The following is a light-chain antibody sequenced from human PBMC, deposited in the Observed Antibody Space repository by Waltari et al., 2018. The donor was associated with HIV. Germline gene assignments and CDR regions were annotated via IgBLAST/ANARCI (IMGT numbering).Light chain of an antibody. V-gene: IGLV1-51*01. Sequence: QSVLTQPPSVSAAPGQKVTISCSGSTSNIGNDYVSWYQHVPGAAPRLLIYDNNKRPSGSPDRLSGSRSGTSATLGITGLQTGDEAHYYCGTWDRSLSAAVFGGGTKLTVL. CDR3: GTWDRSLSAAV. CDR1: TSNIGNDY. J-gene: IGLJ3*02. CDR2: DNN.